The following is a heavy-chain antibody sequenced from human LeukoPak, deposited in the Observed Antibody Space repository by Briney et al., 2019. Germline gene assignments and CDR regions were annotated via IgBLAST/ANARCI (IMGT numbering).Heavy chain of an antibody. V-gene: IGHV4-34*01. CDR3: ARRDRAKGYNWFDP. Sequence: PSETLSLTCAVYGGSFSGYYWSWTRQPPGKGLEWVGEINHSGSTNYNPSLKSRVTISVDTSKNQISLKLSSVTAADTAVYYCARRDRAKGYNWFDPWGQGTLVTVSS. CDR1: GGSFSGYY. CDR2: INHSGST. J-gene: IGHJ5*02.